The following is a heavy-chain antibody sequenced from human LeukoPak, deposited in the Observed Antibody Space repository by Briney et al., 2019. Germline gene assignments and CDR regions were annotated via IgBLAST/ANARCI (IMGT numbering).Heavy chain of an antibody. CDR1: GFTFSSYA. Sequence: GGSLRLSCAASGFTFSSYAMHWVRQAPGKGLEWVAVISYDGSNKYYADSVKGRFTISRDNSKNTLYLQMNSLRAEDTAVYYCARAQVVVPAGDAFDIWGQGTMVTVSS. J-gene: IGHJ3*02. V-gene: IGHV3-30*04. CDR2: ISYDGSNK. D-gene: IGHD2-2*01. CDR3: ARAQVVVPAGDAFDI.